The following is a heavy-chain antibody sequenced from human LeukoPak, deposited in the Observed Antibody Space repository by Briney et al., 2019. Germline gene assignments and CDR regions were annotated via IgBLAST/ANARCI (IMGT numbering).Heavy chain of an antibody. Sequence: PSETLSLTCTVSGGSISSYYWSWIRQPAGKGLEWIGRMYSSGSTNYNPSLKSRVTMSVDTSNNQLSLKLSSVTAADTAVYYCARFIYYGSGSYYYFDYWGQGILVTVSS. CDR3: ARFIYYGSGSYYYFDY. V-gene: IGHV4-4*07. J-gene: IGHJ4*02. CDR1: GGSISSYY. D-gene: IGHD3-10*01. CDR2: MYSSGST.